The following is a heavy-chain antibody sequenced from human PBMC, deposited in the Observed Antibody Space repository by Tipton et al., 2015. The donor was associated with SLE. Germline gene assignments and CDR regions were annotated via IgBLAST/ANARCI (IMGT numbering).Heavy chain of an antibody. D-gene: IGHD2/OR15-2a*01. J-gene: IGHJ3*01. CDR1: GFTFTNSW. Sequence: GSLRLSCAASGFTFTNSWMHWVRQAPGKGLVWVSRINSDGSTTNYADSVKGRFTISRDNAKSTLYLQMNSLRAEDTAVYYCTRVESTSWAFDVWGQGTIVTVSS. V-gene: IGHV3-74*01. CDR3: TRVESTSWAFDV. CDR2: INSDGSTT.